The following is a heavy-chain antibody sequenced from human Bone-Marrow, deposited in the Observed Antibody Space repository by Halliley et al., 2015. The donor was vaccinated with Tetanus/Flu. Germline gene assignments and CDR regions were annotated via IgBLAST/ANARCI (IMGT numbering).Heavy chain of an antibody. V-gene: IGHV4-39*01. D-gene: IGHD1-26*01. Sequence: GLEWIAGVFYTGSTDYNPSLKSRVPASVDTSKNQFSLGLSSVTVADTALYFCSGGHALDGGAAWWGQGTLVTVSS. CDR3: SGGHALDGGAAW. CDR2: VFYTGST. J-gene: IGHJ4*02.